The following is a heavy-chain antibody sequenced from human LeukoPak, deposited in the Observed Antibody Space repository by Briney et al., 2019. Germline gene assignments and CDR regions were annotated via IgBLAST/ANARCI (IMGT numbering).Heavy chain of an antibody. CDR2: IYHSGST. Sequence: SDTLSLTCAVSGYSISSGYYWGWIRQPPGKGLEWGDSIYHSGSTYYNPSLKSRVTISVDTSKNQFSLKLSYVTAADTAVYYCARGHSGYDYGLFDYWGQEPWSPSPQ. J-gene: IGHJ4*01. V-gene: IGHV4-38-2*01. CDR3: ARGHSGYDYGLFDY. D-gene: IGHD5-12*01. CDR1: GYSISSGYY.